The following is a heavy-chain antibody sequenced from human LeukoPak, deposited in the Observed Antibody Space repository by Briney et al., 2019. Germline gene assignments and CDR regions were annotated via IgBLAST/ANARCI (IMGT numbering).Heavy chain of an antibody. J-gene: IGHJ4*02. Sequence: SETLSLTCAVSGDSISSSNWWSWVRQPPGKGLEWIAEIYHIGSTNYNPSLKSRVTISVDKSENKFSLKLTSVTAADTAVYYCARGRDWTWGYWGQGTLVTVFS. V-gene: IGHV4-4*02. CDR2: IYHIGST. D-gene: IGHD3/OR15-3a*01. CDR3: ARGRDWTWGY. CDR1: GDSISSSNW.